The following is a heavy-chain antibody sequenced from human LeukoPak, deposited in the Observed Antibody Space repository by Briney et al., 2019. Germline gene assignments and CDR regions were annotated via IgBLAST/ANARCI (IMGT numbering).Heavy chain of an antibody. V-gene: IGHV3-48*03. CDR1: GFSFSVYE. CDR2: VSSSGTTT. Sequence: GGSLRLSCAASGFSFSVYEMHWVRQAPGKGLEWISDVSSSGTTTYYADSVKGRFTISRDNARNSLYLQMNSLRAEDTAVYYRTTLTVASNFDYWGQGTLVTVSS. D-gene: IGHD6-19*01. J-gene: IGHJ4*02. CDR3: TTLTVASNFDY.